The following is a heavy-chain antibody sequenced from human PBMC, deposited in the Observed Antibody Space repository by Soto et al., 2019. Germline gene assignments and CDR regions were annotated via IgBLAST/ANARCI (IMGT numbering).Heavy chain of an antibody. D-gene: IGHD3-3*01. V-gene: IGHV1-2*02. CDR2: INPNSGGT. CDR1: GYSFTGYY. Sequence: QVQLVQSGAEVKKPGASVKVSCKSSGYSFTGYYIHWVRQAPGQGLEWMGWINPNSGGTNPAQQFQGRVTMTRDTSISTAYMELSSLRSDDTAVYYCARRFLETRDWFDPWGQGTLVTVSS. J-gene: IGHJ5*02. CDR3: ARRFLETRDWFDP.